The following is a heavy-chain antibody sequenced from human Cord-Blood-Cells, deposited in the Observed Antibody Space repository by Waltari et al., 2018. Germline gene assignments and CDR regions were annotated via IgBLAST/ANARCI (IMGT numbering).Heavy chain of an antibody. CDR3: ITGTDAFDI. D-gene: IGHD1-20*01. J-gene: IGHJ3*02. CDR1: GGAISCSSYY. CDR2: IHYSGST. Sequence: QLQLQESGPGLVKPSETLSLTCTVSGGAISCSSYYWGWIRQPPGTGLEWIGSIHYSGSTYYNPSLKSRVTISVDTSKNQFSLKLSSVTAADTAVYYAITGTDAFDIWGQGTMVTVSS. V-gene: IGHV4-39*01.